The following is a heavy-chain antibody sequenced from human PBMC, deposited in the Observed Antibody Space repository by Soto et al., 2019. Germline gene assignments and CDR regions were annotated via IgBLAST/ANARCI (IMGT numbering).Heavy chain of an antibody. D-gene: IGHD4-4*01. CDR1: GGSISSYY. Sequence: SETLSLTCTVSGGSISSYYWSWIRQPPGKGLEWIGYIDYSGSTNYNPSLKSRVTISVDTSKNQFSLKLSSVTAADTAVYYCARGNSNYRGVDAFDIWGQGTMVTVSS. CDR3: ARGNSNYRGVDAFDI. J-gene: IGHJ3*02. CDR2: IDYSGST. V-gene: IGHV4-59*12.